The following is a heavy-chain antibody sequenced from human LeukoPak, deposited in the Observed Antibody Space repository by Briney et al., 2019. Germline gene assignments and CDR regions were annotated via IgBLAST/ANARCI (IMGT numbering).Heavy chain of an antibody. D-gene: IGHD3-10*01. CDR2: ISGYNGNT. CDR1: GYTFISYG. V-gene: IGHV1-18*01. J-gene: IGHJ6*02. Sequence: ASVKVSCKASGYTFISYGINWVRQAPGQGPEWMGWISGYNGNTNYAQNLQGRVTMTRDTSTSTAYMELRSLRSDDTAVYYCARELGGAGSYFFPYYGMDVWGQGTTVTVSS. CDR3: ARELGGAGSYFFPYYGMDV.